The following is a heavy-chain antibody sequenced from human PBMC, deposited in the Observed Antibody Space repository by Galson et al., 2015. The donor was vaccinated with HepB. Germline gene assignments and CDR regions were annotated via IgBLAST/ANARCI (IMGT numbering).Heavy chain of an antibody. CDR3: AKDRVDSSGWYFQVNSYFDY. J-gene: IGHJ4*02. V-gene: IGHV3-11*01. CDR1: GFTFSDYY. Sequence: SLRLSCAASGFTFSDYYMSWIRQAPGKGLEWVSYISSSGSTIYYADSVKGRFTIPRDNAKNSLYLQMNSLRAEDTAVYYCAKDRVDSSGWYFQVNSYFDYWGQGTLVTVSS. D-gene: IGHD6-19*01. CDR2: ISSSGSTI.